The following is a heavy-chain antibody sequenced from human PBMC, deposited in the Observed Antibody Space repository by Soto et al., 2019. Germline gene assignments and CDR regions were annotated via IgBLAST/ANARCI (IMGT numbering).Heavy chain of an antibody. CDR2: ISYDGSNK. Sequence: PGGSLRLSCAASGFTFSSYGMHWVRQAPGKGLEWVAVISYDGSNKYYADSVKGQFTISRDNSKNTLYLQMNSLRAEDTAVYYCAKNVGGRGVHYYYYGMDVWRQGTTVTVSS. CDR3: AKNVGGRGVHYYYYGMDV. D-gene: IGHD2-15*01. V-gene: IGHV3-30*18. J-gene: IGHJ6*02. CDR1: GFTFSSYG.